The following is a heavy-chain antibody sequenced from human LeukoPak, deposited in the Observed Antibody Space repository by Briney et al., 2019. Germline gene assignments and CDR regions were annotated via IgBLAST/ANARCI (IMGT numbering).Heavy chain of an antibody. V-gene: IGHV4-31*03. J-gene: IGHJ4*02. CDR1: GGSISSGGYY. D-gene: IGHD3-22*01. Sequence: SQTLSLTCTVSGGSISSGGYYWSWIRQHRGKGLEWIEYVYYSGSTYYNPSLKSRVTISVNTSKNQFSLKPGSVTAADTAVYYCARGVPTYFYDSSGARTLDYWGQGTLVTVSS. CDR2: VYYSGST. CDR3: ARGVPTYFYDSSGARTLDY.